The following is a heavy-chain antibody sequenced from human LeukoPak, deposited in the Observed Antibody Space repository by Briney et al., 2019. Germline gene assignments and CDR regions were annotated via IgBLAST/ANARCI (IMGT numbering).Heavy chain of an antibody. J-gene: IGHJ4*02. V-gene: IGHV3-7*01. CDR3: ATGANPLQF. CDR2: IRHDGSQT. CDR1: GFIFTDSW. D-gene: IGHD1-14*01. Sequence: GGSLRLSCAASGFIFTDSWMSWVRQAPGKGLEWVANIRHDGSQTYYLDSVKGRFTISRDNAKNEVYLEMNNLRGADTAVYYCATGANPLQFWGQGTLVTVSS.